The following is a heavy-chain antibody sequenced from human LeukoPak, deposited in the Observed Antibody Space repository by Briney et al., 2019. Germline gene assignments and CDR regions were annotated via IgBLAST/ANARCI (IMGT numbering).Heavy chain of an antibody. CDR1: GYTFTSYY. CDR2: INPNSGGT. V-gene: IGHV1-2*04. J-gene: IGHJ3*02. CDR3: ARDREWFGEFGNAFDI. Sequence: ASVKVSCKASGYTFTSYYMHWVRQAPGQGLEWMGWINPNSGGTNYAQKFQGWVTMTRDTSISTAYMELSRLRSDDTAVYYCARDREWFGEFGNAFDIWGQGTMVTVSS. D-gene: IGHD3-10*01.